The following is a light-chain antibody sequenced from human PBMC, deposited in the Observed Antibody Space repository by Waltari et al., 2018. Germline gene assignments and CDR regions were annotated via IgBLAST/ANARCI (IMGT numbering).Light chain of an antibody. Sequence: QSALTQPASVSCSPGPSIPTSCTGTSSDIGTYNYAPWYQQHPGRAPKLIIYDLNKWPLGVSIRFSGSKSDNTASLTISGLQTEDEADYYCSSYTRVTASVIFGGGTKLTVL. CDR3: SSYTRVTASVI. J-gene: IGLJ2*01. CDR2: DLN. V-gene: IGLV2-14*01. CDR1: SSDIGTYNY.